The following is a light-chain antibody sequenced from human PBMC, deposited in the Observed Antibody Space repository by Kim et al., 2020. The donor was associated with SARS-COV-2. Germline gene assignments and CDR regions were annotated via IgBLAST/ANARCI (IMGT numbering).Light chain of an antibody. V-gene: IGLV2-18*02. CDR3: SSYTLRTTWV. J-gene: IGLJ3*02. Sequence: QSALTQPPSVSGSPGQSVTITCTGTSRDIGSYHRVSWYRQPPGSAPKLIIFDVTERPSGVPERFSGSKSDTTASLTISGLQPEDEADYYCSSYTLRTTWVFGGGTQLTV. CDR2: DVT. CDR1: SRDIGSYHR.